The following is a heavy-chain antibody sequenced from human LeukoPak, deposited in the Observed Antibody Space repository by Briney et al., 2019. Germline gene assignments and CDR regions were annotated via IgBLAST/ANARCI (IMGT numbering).Heavy chain of an antibody. D-gene: IGHD5-12*01. CDR3: ARSPGYAFDY. J-gene: IGHJ4*02. CDR2: INPNSGGT. Sequence: ASVKVSCKASGYTFTSYAMNWVRQAPGQGLEWMGWINPNSGGTNYAQKFQGRVTMTRDTSISTAYMELSRLRSDDTAVYYCARSPGYAFDYWGQGTLVTVSS. V-gene: IGHV1-2*02. CDR1: GYTFTSYA.